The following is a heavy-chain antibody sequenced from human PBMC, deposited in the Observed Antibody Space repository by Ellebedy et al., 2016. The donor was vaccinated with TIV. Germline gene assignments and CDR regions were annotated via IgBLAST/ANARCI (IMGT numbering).Heavy chain of an antibody. V-gene: IGHV3-23*01. CDR3: ARRYTSGWAPFHY. CDR1: GFAFSNYA. D-gene: IGHD6-19*01. J-gene: IGHJ4*02. CDR2: INSGGTT. Sequence: GESLKISCAASGFAFSNYAMSWVRQAPGKGLEWVSAINSGGTTYYAGSVKGRFSVSRDNANNTMYLQMNSLRAEDTAIYYCARRYTSGWAPFHYWGQGTLVTVSS.